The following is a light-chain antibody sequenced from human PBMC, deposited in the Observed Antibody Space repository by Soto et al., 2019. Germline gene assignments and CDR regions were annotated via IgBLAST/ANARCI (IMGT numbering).Light chain of an antibody. V-gene: IGKV3-20*01. Sequence: EIVLTQSPGTLSLSPEERATLSCRASHSVNSDYLAWYQQTPGQALRLLIYAAASRATGIPDRFSGSGSVTDFTLTITRLEPEDFAEYYYQPYDGSPFTFGPGTKVDI. J-gene: IGKJ3*01. CDR3: QPYDGSPFT. CDR2: AAA. CDR1: HSVNSDY.